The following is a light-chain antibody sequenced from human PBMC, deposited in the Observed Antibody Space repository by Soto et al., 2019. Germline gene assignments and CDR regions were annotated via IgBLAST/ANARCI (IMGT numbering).Light chain of an antibody. CDR1: SSDVGGYNL. Sequence: QSALTQPASVSGSPGQSITISSTGTSSDVGGYNLVSWYQHHPGKAPKLMIYQVTNRPSGVSSRFSGSKSGNTASLTISGLQADDEADYYCCSYADYKWIFGGGTKLTVL. CDR3: CSYADYKWI. CDR2: QVT. J-gene: IGLJ2*01. V-gene: IGLV2-23*02.